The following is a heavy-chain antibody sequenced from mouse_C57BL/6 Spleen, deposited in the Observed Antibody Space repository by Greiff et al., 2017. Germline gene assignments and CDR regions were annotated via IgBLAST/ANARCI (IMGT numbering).Heavy chain of an antibody. D-gene: IGHD1-1*01. Sequence: VQLQQPGAELVMPGASVKLSCKASGYTFTSYWMHWVKQRPGKGLEWIGEIDPSDSYTTYNQKFKGKSTLTVDKSSSTAYMQLSSLTSEDSAVYYCARGTVIEIGYFDYWGQGTTLTVSS. CDR2: IDPSDSYT. J-gene: IGHJ2*01. CDR3: ARGTVIEIGYFDY. CDR1: GYTFTSYW. V-gene: IGHV1-69*01.